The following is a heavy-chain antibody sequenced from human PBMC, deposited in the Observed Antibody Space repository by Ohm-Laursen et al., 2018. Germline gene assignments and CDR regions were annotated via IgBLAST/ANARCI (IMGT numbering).Heavy chain of an antibody. V-gene: IGHV1-69*04. D-gene: IGHD6-6*01. Sequence: SVKVSCKASGGTFSSYAISWVRQAPGQGLEWMGRIIPILGIANYAQKFQGRVTITADKSTSTAYMELSSLRSEDTAVYYCARESAGESSIAARPGDAFDIWGQGTMVTVSS. CDR3: ARESAGESSIAARPGDAFDI. CDR2: IIPILGIA. J-gene: IGHJ3*02. CDR1: GGTFSSYA.